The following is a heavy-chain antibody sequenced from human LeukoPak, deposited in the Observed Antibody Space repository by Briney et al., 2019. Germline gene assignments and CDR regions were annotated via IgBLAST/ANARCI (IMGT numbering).Heavy chain of an antibody. D-gene: IGHD1-1*01. CDR3: ATTGKQRDGENGNNWFDP. V-gene: IGHV1-24*01. Sequence: ASVKVSCKVSGYTLTELSMHWVRQAPGKGLEWMGGFDPEDGETIYTQKFQGGVTMTEDTSTDTAYMELSSLRSEDTAVYYCATTGKQRDGENGNNWFDPWGQGTLVTVSS. J-gene: IGHJ5*02. CDR2: FDPEDGET. CDR1: GYTLTELS.